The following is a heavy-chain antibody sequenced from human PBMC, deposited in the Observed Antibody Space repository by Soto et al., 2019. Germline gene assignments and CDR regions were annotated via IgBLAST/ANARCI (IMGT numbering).Heavy chain of an antibody. Sequence: ASVKVSCKASGYTFTSYGISWVRQAPGQGLEWMGWISAYNGNTNYAQKLQGRDTMTTDTSTSTAYMELRSLRSDDTAVYYCARPGTCGGDCYEGFDYWGQGTLVTVSS. CDR3: ARPGTCGGDCYEGFDY. CDR1: GYTFTSYG. CDR2: ISAYNGNT. J-gene: IGHJ4*02. D-gene: IGHD2-21*02. V-gene: IGHV1-18*01.